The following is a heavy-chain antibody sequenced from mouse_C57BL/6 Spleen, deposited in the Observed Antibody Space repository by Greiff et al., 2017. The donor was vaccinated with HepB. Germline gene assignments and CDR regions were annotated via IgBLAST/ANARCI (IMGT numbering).Heavy chain of an antibody. CDR2: IYPGDGDT. CDR3: ARFHYDYAMDY. Sequence: VQLQQSGPELVKPGASVKISCKASGYAFSSSWMNWVKQRPGKGLEWIGRIYPGDGDTNYNGKFKGKATLTADKSSSTASMQLSSLTSEDSAVYFCARFHYDYAMDYWGQGTSVTVSS. CDR1: GYAFSSSW. D-gene: IGHD1-2*01. J-gene: IGHJ4*01. V-gene: IGHV1-82*01.